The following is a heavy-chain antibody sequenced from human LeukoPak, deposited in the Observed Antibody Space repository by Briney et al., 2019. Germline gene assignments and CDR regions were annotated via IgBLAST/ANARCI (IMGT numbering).Heavy chain of an antibody. J-gene: IGHJ4*02. Sequence: VGLPCVPSGSIFRTYAVHGAAQPQAKGLEGGPIRSHDGRKKDYADSVNGRFTVSRDNSKNTLYLQMNSLRTEDTAVCYCAKDAISGGSGSYCDSWGQGARVTVSS. CDR2: RSHDGRKK. D-gene: IGHD3-10*01. CDR3: AKDAISGGSGSYCDS. V-gene: IGHV3-30*17. CDR1: GSIFRTYA.